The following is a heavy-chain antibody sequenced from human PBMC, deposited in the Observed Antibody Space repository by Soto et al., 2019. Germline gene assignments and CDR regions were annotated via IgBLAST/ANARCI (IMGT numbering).Heavy chain of an antibody. CDR1: GFTVSSNY. CDR3: ASNPYSSGWWDAFDI. J-gene: IGHJ3*02. CDR2: IYSGGST. V-gene: IGHV3-53*01. D-gene: IGHD6-19*01. Sequence: GGSLRLSCAASGFTVSSNYMSWVRQAPGKGLEWVSVIYSGGSTYYADSVKGRFTISRDNSKNTLYLQMNSLRVEDTTVYYCASNPYSSGWWDAFDIWGQGTMVTVSS.